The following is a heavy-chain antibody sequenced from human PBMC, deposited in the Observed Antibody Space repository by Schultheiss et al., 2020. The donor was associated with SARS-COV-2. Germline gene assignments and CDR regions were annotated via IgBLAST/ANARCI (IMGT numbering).Heavy chain of an antibody. J-gene: IGHJ4*02. CDR1: GFTFSSYA. CDR3: ARSVGLPDY. V-gene: IGHV3-21*01. Sequence: GESLKISCAASGFTFSSYAMHWVRQAPGKGLEWVSSISSSSSYIYYADSVKGRFTISRDNAKNSLYLQMNSLRAEDTAVYYCARSVGLPDYWGQGSLVTVSS. CDR2: ISSSSSYI. D-gene: IGHD3/OR15-3a*01.